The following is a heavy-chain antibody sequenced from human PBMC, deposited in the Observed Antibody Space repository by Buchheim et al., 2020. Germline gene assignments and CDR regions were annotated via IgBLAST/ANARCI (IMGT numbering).Heavy chain of an antibody. J-gene: IGHJ5*02. CDR1: GFTVSSDS. Sequence: EVQLVESGGGLVQPGGSLRLSCAVSGFTVSSDSMSWVRQAPGKGLEWVSAIYGGGATYYTDSVKGRFNISRDSSKNTLYLQMNRLRVEDTAMYYCARRQSSGSWFDPWGQGTL. V-gene: IGHV3-66*01. D-gene: IGHD3-22*01. CDR3: ARRQSSGSWFDP. CDR2: IYGGGAT.